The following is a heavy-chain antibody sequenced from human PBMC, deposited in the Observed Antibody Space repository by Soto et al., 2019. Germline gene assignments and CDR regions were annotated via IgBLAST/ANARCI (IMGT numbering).Heavy chain of an antibody. CDR3: AKSGGGDYGLFDY. V-gene: IGHV3-30*18. Sequence: ESGGGVVQPGRSLRLSCAASGFTFSSYGMHWVRQAPGKGLEWVAVISYDGSNKYYADSVKGRFTISRDNSKNTLYLQMNSLRAEDPAVYYCAKSGGGDYGLFDYWGQGTLVTVSS. D-gene: IGHD4-17*01. CDR1: GFTFSSYG. J-gene: IGHJ4*02. CDR2: ISYDGSNK.